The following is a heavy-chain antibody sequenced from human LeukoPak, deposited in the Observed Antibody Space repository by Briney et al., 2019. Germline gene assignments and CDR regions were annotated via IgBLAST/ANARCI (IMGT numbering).Heavy chain of an antibody. D-gene: IGHD6-13*01. J-gene: IGHJ5*02. Sequence: GGSLRLSCAASGFTFSGYEMNWVRQAPGKGLEWVSYISSSGSTIYYADSVKGRFTISRDNAKNSLYLQMNSLRAEDTAVYYCARAKIAAAGTFWFDPWGQGTLVTVSS. CDR2: ISSSGSTI. V-gene: IGHV3-48*03. CDR3: ARAKIAAAGTFWFDP. CDR1: GFTFSGYE.